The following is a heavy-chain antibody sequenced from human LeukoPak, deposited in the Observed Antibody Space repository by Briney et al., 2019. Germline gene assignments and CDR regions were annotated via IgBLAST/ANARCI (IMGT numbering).Heavy chain of an antibody. J-gene: IGHJ4*02. V-gene: IGHV3-33*01. CDR2: IWYDGSNK. CDR1: GFTFSSYG. Sequence: TGGSLRLSCAASGFTFSSYGMHWVRQAPGKGLEWVAVIWYDGSNKYYADSVKGRFTISRDNSKNTLYLQMNSLRAEDTAVYYCARDFWSGYSFDYWGQGTLVTVSS. CDR3: ARDFWSGYSFDY. D-gene: IGHD3-3*01.